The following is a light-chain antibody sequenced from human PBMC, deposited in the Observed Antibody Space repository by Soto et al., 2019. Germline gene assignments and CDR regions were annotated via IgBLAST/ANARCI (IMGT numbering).Light chain of an antibody. CDR1: ETIVNNY. CDR3: QQYDTSPAT. V-gene: IGKV3-20*01. J-gene: IGKJ1*01. Sequence: DIVLTQSPGTLSSYPGERATLSCRASETIVNNYLAWYQQKPGQAPRLLIYGASSRATGIPDRFSGSGSGTDFTLTISRLEPEDFAVYYCQQYDTSPATFGQGTKVEIK. CDR2: GAS.